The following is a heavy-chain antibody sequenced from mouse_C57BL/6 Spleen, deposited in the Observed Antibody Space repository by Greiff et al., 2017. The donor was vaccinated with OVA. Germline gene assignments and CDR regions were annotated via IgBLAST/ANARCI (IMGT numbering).Heavy chain of an antibody. Sequence: VQLQQPGPGLVKPSQSLSLTCSVTGYSFTSGYYWNWIRQLPGNKLEWMGFIRYDGSNNYNPSLKNRISITHDTSRNQFFLKLNSVTTEDTAKYYCARGVYDGPWFAYWGQGTLVTVSA. V-gene: IGHV3-6*01. CDR1: GYSFTSGYY. J-gene: IGHJ3*01. D-gene: IGHD2-3*01. CDR2: IRYDGSN. CDR3: ARGVYDGPWFAY.